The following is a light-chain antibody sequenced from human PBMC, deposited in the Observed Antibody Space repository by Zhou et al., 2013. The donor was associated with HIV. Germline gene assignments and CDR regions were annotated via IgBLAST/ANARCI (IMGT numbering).Light chain of an antibody. J-gene: IGKJ2*01. Sequence: EIVLTQSPAVLSLSPGERATLSCTTSQTISSSYLAWYQQRPGQAPRLLIYRASDRATGIPDRFSGSGSGTDFTLAISRLEPEDFAVYYCQQYGSSPRTFGQGTKLDIK. V-gene: IGKV3-20*01. CDR2: RAS. CDR3: QQYGSSPRT. CDR1: QTISSSY.